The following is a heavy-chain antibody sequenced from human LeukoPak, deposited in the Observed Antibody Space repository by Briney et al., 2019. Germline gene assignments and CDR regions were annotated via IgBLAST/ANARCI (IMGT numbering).Heavy chain of an antibody. J-gene: IGHJ4*02. D-gene: IGHD3-22*01. CDR2: IYYSGST. V-gene: IGHV4-61*01. CDR3: ARGSLNSSGYYYYFDY. Sequence: SETLSLTCTVSGGSVSSGSYYWSWIRQPPGKGLEWIGYIYYSGSTNYNPSLKSRVTISVDTSKNQFSLKLSSVTAADTAVYYCARGSLNSSGYYYYFDYWGQGTLVTVSS. CDR1: GGSVSSGSYY.